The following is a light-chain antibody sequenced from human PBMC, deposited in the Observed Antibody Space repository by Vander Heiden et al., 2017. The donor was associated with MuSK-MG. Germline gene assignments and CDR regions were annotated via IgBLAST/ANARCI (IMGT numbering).Light chain of an antibody. Sequence: EIVMTQSPATLSVSPGERATLSCRASQSVSSNLAWYQQKPGQAPRLLIYGASTSSTRIPARSSGRGSATEFTLTISSLLSQDFAVSYCQQDNTCPITSGGGTKVXIK. V-gene: IGKV3-15*01. CDR3: QQDNTCPIT. CDR2: GAS. CDR1: QSVSSN. J-gene: IGKJ4*01.